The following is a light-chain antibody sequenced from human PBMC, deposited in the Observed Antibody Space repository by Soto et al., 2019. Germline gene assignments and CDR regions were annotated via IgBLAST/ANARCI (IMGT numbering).Light chain of an antibody. CDR3: SSYAGSNFVV. Sequence: QSVLTQPPSASGSPGQSVTISCTGTSSDVGGYNYVSWYQQNPGKAPKLMIYEVSKRPSGVPDRFSGSKSGNTASLTVSGLQPEDEADYYCSSYAGSNFVVFGGGTKVTVL. J-gene: IGLJ2*01. V-gene: IGLV2-8*01. CDR2: EVS. CDR1: SSDVGGYNY.